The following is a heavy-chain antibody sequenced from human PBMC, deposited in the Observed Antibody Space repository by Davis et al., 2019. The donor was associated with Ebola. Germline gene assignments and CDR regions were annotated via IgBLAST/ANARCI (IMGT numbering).Heavy chain of an antibody. D-gene: IGHD6-13*01. CDR3: AADDGAILRRAAVPHYYMDV. Sequence: ASVTVSCKASGYTFTGYYIHWVRQAPGQGLEWMGWINPNSGDTKYAQKFQGRVTVTRDKSTSTAYMELSSLRSEDTAVYYCAADDGAILRRAAVPHYYMDVWGKGTSVTVSS. V-gene: IGHV1-2*02. J-gene: IGHJ6*03. CDR2: INPNSGDT. CDR1: GYTFTGYY.